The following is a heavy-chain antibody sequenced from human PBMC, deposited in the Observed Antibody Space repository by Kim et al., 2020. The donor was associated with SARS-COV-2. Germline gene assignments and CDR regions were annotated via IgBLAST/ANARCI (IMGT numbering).Heavy chain of an antibody. CDR1: GYTFTSYA. D-gene: IGHD5-12*01. V-gene: IGHV7-4-1*02. J-gene: IGHJ6*02. CDR3: ARDLSWRWLQLTDPGYYYYGMDV. CDR2: INTNTGNP. Sequence: ASVKVSCKASGYTFTSYAMNWVRQAPGQGLEWMGWINTNTGNPTYAQGFTGRFVFSLDTSVSTAYLQISRLKAEDTAVYYCARDLSWRWLQLTDPGYYYYGMDVWGQGTTVTVSS.